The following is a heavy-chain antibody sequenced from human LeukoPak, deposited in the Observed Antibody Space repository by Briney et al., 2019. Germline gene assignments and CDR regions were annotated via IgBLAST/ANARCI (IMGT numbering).Heavy chain of an antibody. D-gene: IGHD3-22*01. V-gene: IGHV1-2*04. CDR1: GYTFTGYY. J-gene: IGHJ5*02. Sequence: ASVKVSCKASGYTFTGYYMHWVRQAPGQGLEWMGWINPNSGGTNYAQKFQGWVTMTRDTSISTAYMELSRLRSDDTAVFYCALSRRYDSSGYSFNWFDPWGQGTLSPSPQ. CDR2: INPNSGGT. CDR3: ALSRRYDSSGYSFNWFDP.